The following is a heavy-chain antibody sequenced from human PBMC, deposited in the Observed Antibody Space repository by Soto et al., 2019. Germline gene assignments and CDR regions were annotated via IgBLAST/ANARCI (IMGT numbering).Heavy chain of an antibody. D-gene: IGHD3-16*01. CDR2: IYYSGST. V-gene: IGHV4-39*01. J-gene: IGHJ4*02. CDR3: ARHLAVLWGAMTPNFDY. Sequence: PSETLSLTCTVSGGSISSSSYYWGWIRQPPGKGLEWIGSIYYSGSTYYNPSLKSRVTISVDTSKNQFSLKLSSETAADTSVYYCARHLAVLWGAMTPNFDYWGQGTLVTVSS. CDR1: GGSISSSSYY.